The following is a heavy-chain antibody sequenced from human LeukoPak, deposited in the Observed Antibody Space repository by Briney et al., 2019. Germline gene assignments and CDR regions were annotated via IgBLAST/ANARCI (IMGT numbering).Heavy chain of an antibody. Sequence: ASVKVSCKASGYTFSNHDINWVRQVPGHGLEWMGWMNPNSGNTGYAQKFQGRVTITRNTSISTAYMELSSLRSEDTAVYYCAREVGGSSSYYYYYYMDVWGKGTTVTVSS. CDR2: MNPNSGNT. V-gene: IGHV1-8*01. CDR3: AREVGGSSSYYYYYYMDV. CDR1: GYTFSNHD. D-gene: IGHD6-6*01. J-gene: IGHJ6*03.